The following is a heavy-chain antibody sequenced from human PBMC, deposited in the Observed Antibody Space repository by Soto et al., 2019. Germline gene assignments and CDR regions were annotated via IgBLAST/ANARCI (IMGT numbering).Heavy chain of an antibody. V-gene: IGHV4-59*01. CDR2: MIYRGTA. CDR3: ARYDFVAYYFDL. D-gene: IGHD3-3*01. Sequence: PSDTLSLTCSVSGPSITSYYWSWIRRPPGKGLEWIGYMIYRGTANYNPSLKSRVTISVETSKNQFSLNLSSVSTADTAMYFCARYDFVAYYFDLWGPGTLVTVSS. J-gene: IGHJ4*02. CDR1: GPSITSYY.